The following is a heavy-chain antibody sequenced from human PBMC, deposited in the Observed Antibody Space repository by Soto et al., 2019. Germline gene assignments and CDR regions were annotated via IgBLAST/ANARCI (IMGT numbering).Heavy chain of an antibody. Sequence: GESLKISCKGSGYSFTSYWIGWVRQMPGKGLEWMGIIYPGDSDTRYSPSFQGQVTISADKSISTAYLQWSSLKASDTAMYYCARRAERSTYYYYYYMDVWGQGTTVTVSS. V-gene: IGHV5-51*01. CDR2: IYPGDSDT. CDR1: GYSFTSYW. CDR3: ARRAERSTYYYYYYMDV. D-gene: IGHD6-19*01. J-gene: IGHJ6*03.